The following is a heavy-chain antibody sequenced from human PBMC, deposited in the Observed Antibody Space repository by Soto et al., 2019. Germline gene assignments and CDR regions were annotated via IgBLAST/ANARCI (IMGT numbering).Heavy chain of an antibody. CDR3: RVGPIYYYYYGMDV. Sequence: SETLSLTCSVSGGSINNSTSFWGWLRQSPGKGLEWIATINYRWPAEYNPSLKSRVTISVDRSRNVLSLQMNYVTAPDTAVYYCRVGPIYYYYYGMDVWGQGTTVTVSS. J-gene: IGHJ6*02. V-gene: IGHV4-39*02. CDR2: INYRWPA. D-gene: IGHD2-15*01. CDR1: GGSINNSTSF.